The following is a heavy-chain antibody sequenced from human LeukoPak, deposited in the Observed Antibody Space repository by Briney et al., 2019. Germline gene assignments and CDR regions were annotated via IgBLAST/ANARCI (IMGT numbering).Heavy chain of an antibody. CDR1: GGSISSYY. Sequence: PSETLSLTCTVSGGSISSYYWSWIRQPAGKGLEWIGRIYTSGSTNYNPSLKSRVTMSVDTSKNQFSLKLSSVTAADTAEYYCARDSVDTAMVLFDYWGQGTLVTVSS. J-gene: IGHJ4*02. CDR3: ARDSVDTAMVLFDY. CDR2: IYTSGST. D-gene: IGHD5-18*01. V-gene: IGHV4-4*07.